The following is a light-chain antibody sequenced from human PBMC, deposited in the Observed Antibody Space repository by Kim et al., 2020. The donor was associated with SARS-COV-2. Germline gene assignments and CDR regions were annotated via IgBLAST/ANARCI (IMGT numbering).Light chain of an antibody. CDR3: QQYNARLGT. V-gene: IGKV3-15*01. CDR2: GAS. CDR1: QSVSTS. Sequence: EIVMTQSPATLSVSPRERATLFCRASQSVSTSLAWYQQKPGQAPRLLIHGASARATGVPARFSGSGSGTEFTLTISSVQSEDFAVYYCQQYNARLGTFGQGTKVDIK. J-gene: IGKJ1*01.